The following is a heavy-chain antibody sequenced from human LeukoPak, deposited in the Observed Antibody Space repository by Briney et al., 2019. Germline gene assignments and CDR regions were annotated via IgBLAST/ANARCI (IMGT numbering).Heavy chain of an antibody. D-gene: IGHD2-8*01. CDR3: GMVYATYRAQFDY. J-gene: IGHJ4*02. V-gene: IGHV3-23*01. CDR1: GFTFSSYA. Sequence: PGGSLRLSCAASGFTFSSYAMSWVRQAPGKGLEWVSAISGSGGSTYYADSVKGRFTISRDNSKNTLYLQMNSLRAEGTAVYYCGMVYATYRAQFDYWGQGTLVTVSS. CDR2: ISGSGGST.